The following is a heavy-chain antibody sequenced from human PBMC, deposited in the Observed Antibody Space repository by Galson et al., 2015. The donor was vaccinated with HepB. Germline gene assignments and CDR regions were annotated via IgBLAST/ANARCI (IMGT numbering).Heavy chain of an antibody. CDR3: VTGEQGAWDY. Sequence: LRLSCAASGLTFRRYWMSWVRQAPGKGLEWVAIIKEDENAKDYVDSVKGRFTLSRDNAKNSLYLQMSSLRGEDTAVYYCVTGEQGAWDYWGQGTLVIVSS. D-gene: IGHD1/OR15-1a*01. V-gene: IGHV3-7*03. CDR1: GLTFRRYW. J-gene: IGHJ4*02. CDR2: IKEDENAK.